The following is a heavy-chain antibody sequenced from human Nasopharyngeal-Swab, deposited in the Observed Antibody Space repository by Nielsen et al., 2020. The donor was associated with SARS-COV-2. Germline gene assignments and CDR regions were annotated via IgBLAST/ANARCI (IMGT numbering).Heavy chain of an antibody. Sequence: WIRQPPGKGLEWVSAISGSGGSTYYADSVKGRFTISRDNSKNTLYLQMNSLRAEDTAVYYCAKREITMVRGVIGYFDYWGQGTLVTVSS. CDR2: ISGSGGST. CDR3: AKREITMVRGVIGYFDY. D-gene: IGHD3-10*01. J-gene: IGHJ4*02. V-gene: IGHV3-23*01.